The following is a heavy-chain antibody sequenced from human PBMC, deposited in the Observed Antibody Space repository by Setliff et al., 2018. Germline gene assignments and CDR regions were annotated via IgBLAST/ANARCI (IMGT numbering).Heavy chain of an antibody. D-gene: IGHD6-6*01. CDR3: ARVSEYYYYYYMDV. CDR1: GYTFTSYD. Sequence: ASVKVSCKASGYTFTSYDINWVRQATGQGLEWMGWMNPNSGNTGYAQKFQGRVTMTRNTSISTAYMELSSLRSEDTAVYYCARVSEYYYYYYMDVWGKGTTVTV. J-gene: IGHJ6*03. CDR2: MNPNSGNT. V-gene: IGHV1-8*02.